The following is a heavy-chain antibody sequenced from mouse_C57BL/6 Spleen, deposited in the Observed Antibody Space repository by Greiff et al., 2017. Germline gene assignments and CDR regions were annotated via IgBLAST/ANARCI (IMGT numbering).Heavy chain of an antibody. CDR2: IDPSDSYT. V-gene: IGHV1-50*01. D-gene: IGHD1-1*01. Sequence: VQLQQSGAELVKPGASVKLSCKASGYTFTSYWMQWVKQRPGQGLEWIGEIDPSDSYTNYNQKFKGKAPLTVDTSASTAYMQLSSLTSEDSAVYYVARSYGSRDFDYWGQGTTLTVSS. CDR3: ARSYGSRDFDY. J-gene: IGHJ2*01. CDR1: GYTFTSYW.